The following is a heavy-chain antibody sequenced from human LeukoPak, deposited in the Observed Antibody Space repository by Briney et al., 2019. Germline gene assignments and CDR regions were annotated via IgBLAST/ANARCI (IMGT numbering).Heavy chain of an antibody. CDR2: INGGGYNT. J-gene: IGHJ4*02. CDR1: GFTLKNYV. CDR3: ARASGIYGSGWYFDY. D-gene: IGHD6-19*01. V-gene: IGHV3-23*01. Sequence: GGSLRLSCAASGFTLKNYVMSWVRQAPGKGLEWVSTINGGGYNTYYADSVKGRFTISRHNSKNTLSLQVNTLRAEDTAVYYCARASGIYGSGWYFDYWGQGTLVTVSS.